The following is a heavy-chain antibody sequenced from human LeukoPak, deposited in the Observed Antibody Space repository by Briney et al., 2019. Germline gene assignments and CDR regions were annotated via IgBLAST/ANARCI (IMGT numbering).Heavy chain of an antibody. D-gene: IGHD3-22*01. V-gene: IGHV4-59*01. CDR3: AREAHYYDSSGYYLWFDP. J-gene: IGHJ5*02. CDR1: GGSISSYY. CDR2: IYYSGST. Sequence: SETLSLTCTVSGGSISSYYWSWIRQPPGKGLEWIGYIYYSGSTNYNPSLKSRVTISVDTSKSQFSLKLSSVTAADTAVYYCAREAHYYDSSGYYLWFDPWGQGTLVTVSS.